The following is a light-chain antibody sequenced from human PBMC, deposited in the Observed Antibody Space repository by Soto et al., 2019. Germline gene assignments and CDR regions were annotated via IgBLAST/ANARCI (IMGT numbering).Light chain of an antibody. V-gene: IGLV2-14*01. CDR2: EVS. CDR3: SSYTSSSFVV. CDR1: SSDVGGYNY. J-gene: IGLJ2*01. Sequence: QSALTQPASVSGSPGQSITISRTGTSSDVGGYNYVSWYQQYPGKAPKLMIYEVSNRPSGVSNRFSGSKSGNTASLTISGLQAEDEADYYCSSYTSSSFVVFGGGTKLTVL.